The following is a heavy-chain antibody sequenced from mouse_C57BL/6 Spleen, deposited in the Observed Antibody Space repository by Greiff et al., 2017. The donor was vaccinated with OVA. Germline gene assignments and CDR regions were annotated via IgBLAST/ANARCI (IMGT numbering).Heavy chain of an antibody. Sequence: EVQLQESGGDLVKPGGSLKLSCAASGFTFSSYGMSWVRQTPDKRLEWVATISSGGSYTYYPDSVKGRFTISRDNAKNTLYLQMSSLKSEDTAMYYCARRSNFYAMDYWGQGTSVTVSS. CDR3: ARRSNFYAMDY. CDR1: GFTFSSYG. V-gene: IGHV5-6*01. D-gene: IGHD2-5*01. J-gene: IGHJ4*01. CDR2: ISSGGSYT.